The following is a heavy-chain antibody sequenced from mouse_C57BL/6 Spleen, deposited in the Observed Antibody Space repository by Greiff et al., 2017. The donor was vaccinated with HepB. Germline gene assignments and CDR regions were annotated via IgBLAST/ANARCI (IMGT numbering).Heavy chain of an antibody. J-gene: IGHJ4*01. D-gene: IGHD5-1*01. CDR2: IYPGGGYT. CDR1: GYTFTNYW. CDR3: ATSYAMDY. Sequence: VQLQQSGAELVRPGTSVKMSCKASGYTFTNYWIGWAKQRPGHGLEWIGDIYPGGGYTNYNEKFKSKATLTVDTSSSTAYMQLSSLTSEDSAVYYCATSYAMDYWGQGTSVTVSS. V-gene: IGHV1-63*01.